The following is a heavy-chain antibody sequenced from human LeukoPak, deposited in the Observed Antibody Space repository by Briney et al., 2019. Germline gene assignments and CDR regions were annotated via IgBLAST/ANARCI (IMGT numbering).Heavy chain of an antibody. CDR2: IIPMFGIA. Sequence: SVKVSCTASGGTFSRYAISWVRQAPGQGLEWMGGIIPMFGIANYGQKFQGRVTITADESTSTAYMELSSLRSEDTAVYYCARDRPYTGGWRGFDYWGQGTLVTVSS. CDR1: GGTFSRYA. CDR3: ARDRPYTGGWRGFDY. J-gene: IGHJ4*02. D-gene: IGHD6-19*01. V-gene: IGHV1-69*13.